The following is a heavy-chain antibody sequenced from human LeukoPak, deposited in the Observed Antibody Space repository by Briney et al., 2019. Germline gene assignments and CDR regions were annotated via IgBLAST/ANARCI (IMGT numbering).Heavy chain of an antibody. CDR3: ARGTRRGWFDP. Sequence: GSLRLSCTASGFTFGDYAMSWIRQPPGKGLEWIGEINHSGSTNYNPSLKSRVTISVDTSKNQFSLKLSSVTAADTAVYYCARGTRRGWFDPWGQGTLVTVSS. J-gene: IGHJ5*02. CDR1: GFTFGDYA. CDR2: INHSGST. V-gene: IGHV4-34*01.